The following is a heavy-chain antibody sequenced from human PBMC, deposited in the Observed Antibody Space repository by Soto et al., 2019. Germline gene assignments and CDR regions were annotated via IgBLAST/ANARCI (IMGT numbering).Heavy chain of an antibody. V-gene: IGHV3-23*01. J-gene: IGHJ6*02. CDR2: ISGSGGST. CDR3: AKRTYGSGDYGMDV. CDR1: GFNFSIYA. Sequence: RRSLRISCAPYGFNFSIYAMSWVRQAPGKGLEWVSAISGSGGSTYYADSVKGRFTISRDNSKNTLYLQMNRLRAEDTAVYYCAKRTYGSGDYGMDVWGQGTTVTGSS. D-gene: IGHD3-10*01.